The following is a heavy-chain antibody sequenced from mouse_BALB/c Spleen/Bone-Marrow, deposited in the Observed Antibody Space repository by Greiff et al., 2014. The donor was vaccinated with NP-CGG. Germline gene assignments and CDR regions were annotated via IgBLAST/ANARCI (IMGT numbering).Heavy chain of an antibody. J-gene: IGHJ4*01. CDR2: INPSNGGT. CDR3: TRRSLLSDYYSMDY. CDR1: GYTFTSYY. D-gene: IGHD2-10*01. Sequence: VQGVESGAELVKPGASVKLSCKASGYTFTSYYLYWVKQRPGQGLEWIGEINPSNGGTNFNERFKSKASLTVDKSSSTAYMQLNSLTSEDSAVYYCTRRSLLSDYYSMDYRGQGTSVTVSS. V-gene: IGHV1S81*02.